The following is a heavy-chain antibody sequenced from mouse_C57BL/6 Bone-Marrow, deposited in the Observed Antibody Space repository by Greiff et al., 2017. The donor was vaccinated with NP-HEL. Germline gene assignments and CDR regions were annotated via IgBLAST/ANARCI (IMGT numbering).Heavy chain of an antibody. CDR3: ARQGTGRYFDV. Sequence: EVKVVESGGGLVQPGGSLKLSCAASGFTFSDYGMAWVRQAPRKGPEWVAFISNLAYSIYYADTVTGRFTISRENAKNTLYLEMSSLRSEDTAMYYCARQGTGRYFDVWGTGTTVTVSS. V-gene: IGHV5-15*01. D-gene: IGHD4-1*01. CDR1: GFTFSDYG. CDR2: ISNLAYSI. J-gene: IGHJ1*03.